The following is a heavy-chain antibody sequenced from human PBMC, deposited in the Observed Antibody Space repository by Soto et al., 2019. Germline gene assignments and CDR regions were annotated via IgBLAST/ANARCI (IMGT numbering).Heavy chain of an antibody. Sequence: QVQLVQSGAEVRKPGASVKVSYKASGYTFTSYDINWVRQATGQGLEWMGWMNPNSGNTGYAQKFQGRVTMTRNTSISTAYTALSSLGSGDTAGYYCARETRGYVRYWCQGTLVTVSS. J-gene: IGHJ4*02. D-gene: IGHD5-12*01. CDR1: GYTFTSYD. CDR2: MNPNSGNT. V-gene: IGHV1-8*01. CDR3: ARETRGYVRY.